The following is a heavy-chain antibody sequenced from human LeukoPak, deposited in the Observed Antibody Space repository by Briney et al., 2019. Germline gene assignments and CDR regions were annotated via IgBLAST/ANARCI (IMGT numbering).Heavy chain of an antibody. V-gene: IGHV4-39*07. Sequence: SETLSLTCTVSGGSISSSHYYWGWIRQPPGKRLEWIGSIYYSGSTHYNPSLKSRVTISIDTSKKQFSLKLSSVTAADTAVYYCARDPGYYDSSGYLYYFDYWGQGTLVTVSS. D-gene: IGHD3-22*01. J-gene: IGHJ4*02. CDR1: GGSISSSHYY. CDR3: ARDPGYYDSSGYLYYFDY. CDR2: IYYSGST.